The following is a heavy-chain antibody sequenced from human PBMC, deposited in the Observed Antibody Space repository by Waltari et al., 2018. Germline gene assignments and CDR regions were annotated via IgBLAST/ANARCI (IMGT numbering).Heavy chain of an antibody. CDR3: ATRYGSSSMDY. CDR1: GFPFSNYE. CDR2: ISSRLNTI. J-gene: IGHJ4*02. Sequence: EVQLVESGGGVVQTGGSLGPSCGASGFPFSNYEMNWVRQAPGKGLEWIASISSRLNTIYYADSVKGRFTISRDNAKNSLHLQMNSLRAEDTAVYYCATRYGSSSMDYWGQGTLVTVSS. D-gene: IGHD6-6*01. V-gene: IGHV3-48*03.